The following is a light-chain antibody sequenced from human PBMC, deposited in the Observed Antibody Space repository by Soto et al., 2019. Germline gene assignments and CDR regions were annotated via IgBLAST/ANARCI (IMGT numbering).Light chain of an antibody. CDR2: DAS. V-gene: IGKV3-15*01. CDR3: QQYNNWPVT. CDR1: QSVSSN. J-gene: IGKJ3*01. Sequence: EIVMTQSPATLSVSPGERATLSCRASQSVSSNLAWYQQKPGQAPRILIYDASTRATGIPAMFSGSGSGTEFTLTISSLQSEDFAVYYCQQYNNWPVTFGPATKVDIK.